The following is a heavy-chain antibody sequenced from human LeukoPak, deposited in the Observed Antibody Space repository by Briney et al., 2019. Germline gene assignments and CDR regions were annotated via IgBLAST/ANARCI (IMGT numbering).Heavy chain of an antibody. D-gene: IGHD3-16*01. CDR3: ARDGGFNTS. V-gene: IGHV4-39*02. J-gene: IGHJ5*02. CDR2: IYYSGST. CDR1: GGSISSSSYY. Sequence: SETLSLTCTVSGGSISSSSYYWGWIRQPPGKGLEWIGSIYYSGSTYYNPSLKSRVTISVDTSKNQFSLKLSSVTAADTAVYYCARDGGFNTSWGQGTLVTVSS.